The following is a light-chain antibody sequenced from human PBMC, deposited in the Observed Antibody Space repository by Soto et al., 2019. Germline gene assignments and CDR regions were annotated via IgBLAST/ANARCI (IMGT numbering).Light chain of an antibody. CDR2: DAS. J-gene: IGKJ5*01. CDR3: QQYGSSPLWT. CDR1: QTVRNNY. V-gene: IGKV3-20*01. Sequence: EFVLTQSPGTLSLSPGERATLSCRASQTVRNNYLAWYQQKPGQAPGLLIYDASSRATGIPDRFSGGGSGTEFTLTISRLEPEDFAVYYCQQYGSSPLWTFGQGTRLEI.